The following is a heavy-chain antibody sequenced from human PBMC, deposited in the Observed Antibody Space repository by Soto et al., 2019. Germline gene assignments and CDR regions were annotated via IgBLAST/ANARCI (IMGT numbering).Heavy chain of an antibody. V-gene: IGHV3-30-3*01. J-gene: IGHJ4*02. CDR1: GFTCSSYA. Sequence: GGSLRLSCAASGFTCSSYAMHWVRQAPGKGLEWVAVISYDGSNKYYADSVKGRFTISRDNSKNTLYLQMNSLRAEDTAVYYCARDAEGRSVSTFDYWGQGTLVTVSS. CDR2: ISYDGSNK. CDR3: ARDAEGRSVSTFDY. D-gene: IGHD2-8*01.